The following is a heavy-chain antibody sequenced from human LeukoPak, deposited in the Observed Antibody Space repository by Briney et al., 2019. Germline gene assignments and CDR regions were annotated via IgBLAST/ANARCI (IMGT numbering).Heavy chain of an antibody. D-gene: IGHD3-10*01. V-gene: IGHV4-39*07. CDR3: ARDIVGLNYFDY. Sequence: PSETLSLTCTVSGGSISSSSYYWGWIRQPPGKGLEWIESIYYSGSTYYNPSLKSRVTISVDTSKNQFSLKLSSVTAADTAVYYCARDIVGLNYFDYWGQGTLVTVSS. CDR1: GGSISSSSYY. J-gene: IGHJ4*02. CDR2: IYYSGST.